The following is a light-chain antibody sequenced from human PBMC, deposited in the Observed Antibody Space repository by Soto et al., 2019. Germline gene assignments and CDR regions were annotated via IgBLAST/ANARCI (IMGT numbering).Light chain of an antibody. V-gene: IGKV3-15*01. CDR1: QSVSSN. CDR3: QQYNNWPPIP. Sequence: EIVMTQSPATLSVSPGERATLSCRASQSVSSNLAWYQQKPGQAPRLLIYGASTRATGIPARFSGSGSGTEFTLTISSLQSEDFAVYYCQQYNNWPPIPFGQGTRREI. CDR2: GAS. J-gene: IGKJ5*01.